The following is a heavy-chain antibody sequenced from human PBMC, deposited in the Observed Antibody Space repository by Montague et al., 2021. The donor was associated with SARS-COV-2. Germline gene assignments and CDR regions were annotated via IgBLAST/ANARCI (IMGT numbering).Heavy chain of an antibody. J-gene: IGHJ6*02. V-gene: IGHV4-61*05. CDR1: GGSISSSNYY. Sequence: SETLSLTCTVSGGSISSSNYYWGWIRQPPGKGLEWLGEISHGGTTNYNPSLKSRATISLDKSKSQFSLKLTSVTAADTAIYYCGRGRTVVPWFRYYDMDVWGQGTTVTVSS. D-gene: IGHD2-15*01. CDR2: ISHGGTT. CDR3: GRGRTVVPWFRYYDMDV.